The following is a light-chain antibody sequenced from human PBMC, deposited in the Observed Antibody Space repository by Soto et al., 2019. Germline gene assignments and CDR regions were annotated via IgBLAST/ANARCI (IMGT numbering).Light chain of an antibody. CDR3: QQYASLPRT. V-gene: IGKV3-20*01. CDR1: QSISATY. J-gene: IGKJ1*01. Sequence: EIVLTQSPGTLSLFPGERATFSCRTSQSISATYLAWYQQKPGQAPRLLIYATSSRATGIPDRFSGSGSRTEFTLTISRLEPDDSAVYYCQQYASLPRTFGQGTKVEI. CDR2: ATS.